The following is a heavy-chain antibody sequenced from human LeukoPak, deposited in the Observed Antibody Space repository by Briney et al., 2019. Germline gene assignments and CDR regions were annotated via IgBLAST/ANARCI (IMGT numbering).Heavy chain of an antibody. CDR1: GFTFSSYW. Sequence: GGSLRLSCAASGFTFSSYWMHWVRQVPGKGLVWVSRISSDGSITTYADSVKGRFTISRDNTKNTLYLQMDSLRAEDTAVYYCGREQKTADSRYFDYWGQGTLVTVSS. D-gene: IGHD7-27*01. J-gene: IGHJ4*02. CDR3: GREQKTADSRYFDY. CDR2: ISSDGSIT. V-gene: IGHV3-74*01.